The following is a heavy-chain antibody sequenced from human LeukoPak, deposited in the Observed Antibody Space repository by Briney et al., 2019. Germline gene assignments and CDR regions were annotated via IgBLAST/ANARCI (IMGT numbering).Heavy chain of an antibody. CDR1: GDSVSSNSAA. J-gene: IGHJ4*02. V-gene: IGHV6-1*01. CDR3: ARSKRRGSSPVPGLDY. CDR2: TYHRSKAYS. Sequence: SRTLTLTCSISGDSVSSNSAAWNWIRQSTARGLEWLGRTYHRSKAYSAYAVSLKGRITIIPNTSKKQFSLQLNSVAREDAAVYYCARSKRRGSSPVPGLDYWGQGTLVIVSS. D-gene: IGHD1-26*01.